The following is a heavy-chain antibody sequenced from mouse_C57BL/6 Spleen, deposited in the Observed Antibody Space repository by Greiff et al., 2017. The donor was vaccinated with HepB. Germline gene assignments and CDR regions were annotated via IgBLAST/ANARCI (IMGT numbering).Heavy chain of an antibody. CDR3: ARSNGYYYGSFDY. D-gene: IGHD1-1*01. V-gene: IGHV1-50*01. Sequence: QVQLQQPGAELVKPGASVKLSCKASGYTFTSYWMQWVKQRPGQGLEWIGEIDPSDSYTNYNQKFKGKATLTVDTSSSTAYMHLSSLTSEDSAVYYCARSNGYYYGSFDYWGQGTTLTVSS. CDR1: GYTFTSYW. CDR2: IDPSDSYT. J-gene: IGHJ2*01.